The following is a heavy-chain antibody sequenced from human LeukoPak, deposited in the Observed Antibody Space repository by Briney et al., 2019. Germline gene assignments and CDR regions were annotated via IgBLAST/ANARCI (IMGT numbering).Heavy chain of an antibody. V-gene: IGHV1-8*01. CDR1: GYTFTSYD. J-gene: IGHJ4*02. Sequence: ASVKVSCKASGYTFTSYDINWVRQATGQGLEWMGWMNPNSGNTGYAQKFQGRVTMTRNTSISTAYMKLSSLRSEDTAVYYCARGIYSGYDGPVDYWGQGTLVTVSS. CDR3: ARGIYSGYDGPVDY. D-gene: IGHD5-12*01. CDR2: MNPNSGNT.